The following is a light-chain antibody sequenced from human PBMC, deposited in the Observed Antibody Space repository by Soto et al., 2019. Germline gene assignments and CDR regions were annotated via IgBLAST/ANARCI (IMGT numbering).Light chain of an antibody. CDR1: QSVSSY. CDR3: QQRSNWPGLT. CDR2: DTS. V-gene: IGKV3-11*01. J-gene: IGKJ4*01. Sequence: EIVLTQSPATLSLSPGEGATLSCRASQSVSSYLVWYQQKPGRAPRLLIYDTSNRATGIPARFSGSGSGTDFTLTISSLEPEDFAVYYCQQRSNWPGLTFGGGTKVEIK.